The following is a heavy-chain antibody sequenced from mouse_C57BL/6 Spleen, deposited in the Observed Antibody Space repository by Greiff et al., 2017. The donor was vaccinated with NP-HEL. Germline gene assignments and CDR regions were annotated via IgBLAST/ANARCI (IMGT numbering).Heavy chain of an antibody. CDR3: ANGNYYFDY. CDR2: IDPNSGGT. J-gene: IGHJ2*01. Sequence: HVQLQQPGAELVKPGASVQLSCKASVYTFTSYWLHWVKQRPGRGLEWIGRIDPNSGGTKYNEEFKSKATLTVDKPSSTAYMQLSSLTSEDSAVYYCANGNYYFDYWGQGTTLTVSS. V-gene: IGHV1-72*01. D-gene: IGHD2-1*01. CDR1: VYTFTSYW.